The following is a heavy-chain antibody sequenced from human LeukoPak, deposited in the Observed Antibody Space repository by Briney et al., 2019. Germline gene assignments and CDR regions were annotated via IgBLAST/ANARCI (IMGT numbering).Heavy chain of an antibody. J-gene: IGHJ6*02. D-gene: IGHD2-2*01. Sequence: GRSLRLSCAASGFTFSSYGMHWVRQAPGKGLEWVAVISYDGSNKYYADSVKGRFTISRDNSKNTLYLQMNSLRAEDTAVYYCAKDSHCSSTSCYPRGCYYYYGMDVWGQGTTVTVSS. CDR1: GFTFSSYG. CDR3: AKDSHCSSTSCYPRGCYYYYGMDV. V-gene: IGHV3-30*18. CDR2: ISYDGSNK.